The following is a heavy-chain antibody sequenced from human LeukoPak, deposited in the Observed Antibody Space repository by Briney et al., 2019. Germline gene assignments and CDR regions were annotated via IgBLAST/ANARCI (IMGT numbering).Heavy chain of an antibody. CDR3: ARGQVPAARGYNWFDP. CDR1: GWSFNDYY. D-gene: IGHD2-2*01. CDR2: INARGDT. Sequence: PSETLSLTCAVYGWSFNDYYWNWIRQPPGKGLKWIGEINARGDTNFNPSLKSRVTISVDTSKSQFSLRLTSMIAADTAVYYCARGQVPAARGYNWFDPWGQGTLVTVSS. J-gene: IGHJ5*02. V-gene: IGHV4-34*01.